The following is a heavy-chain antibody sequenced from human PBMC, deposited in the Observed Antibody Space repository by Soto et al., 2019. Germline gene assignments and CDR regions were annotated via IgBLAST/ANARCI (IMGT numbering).Heavy chain of an antibody. CDR1: GFTFSSYS. D-gene: IGHD2-15*01. CDR3: ARGNVVVVAATLGYYYYYMDV. J-gene: IGHJ6*03. CDR2: ISSSSSYI. V-gene: IGHV3-21*01. Sequence: GGSLRLSCAASGFTFSSYSMNWVRQTPGKGLEWVSSISSSSSYIYYADSVKGRFTISGDNAKNSLYLQMNSLRAEDTAVYYCARGNVVVVAATLGYYYYYMDVWGKGTTVTVSS.